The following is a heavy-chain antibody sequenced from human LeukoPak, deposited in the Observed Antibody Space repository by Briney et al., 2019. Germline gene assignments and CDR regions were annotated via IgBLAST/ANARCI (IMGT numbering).Heavy chain of an antibody. D-gene: IGHD3-22*01. Sequence: GGSLRLSCAASGFTFSSYGMRGVRPAPGRGREWVSVISGSGGSTYYADSVKGRFTLYSDNTKITLYMQMNSLRAEDTAVYYSAKDPTPSFTMTVVVQYGDAFDMWGQGTMVTVSS. CDR3: AKDPTPSFTMTVVVQYGDAFDM. J-gene: IGHJ3*02. CDR2: ISGSGGST. CDR1: GFTFSSYG. V-gene: IGHV3-23*01.